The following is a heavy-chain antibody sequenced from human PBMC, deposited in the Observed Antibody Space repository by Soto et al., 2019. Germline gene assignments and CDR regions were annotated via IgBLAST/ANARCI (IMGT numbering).Heavy chain of an antibody. CDR1: GFTFSSYG. CDR2: IWYDGSNK. V-gene: IGHV3-33*06. J-gene: IGHJ4*02. D-gene: IGHD3-16*01. Sequence: GGSLRLSCAASGFTFSSYGMHWVRQAPGKGLEWVSGIWYDGSNKYYADSVKGRFTISRDNSKNTLYLQMNSLRAEDTAVYYCANGAVYYVSKAPFDYWGQGTLVTVSS. CDR3: ANGAVYYVSKAPFDY.